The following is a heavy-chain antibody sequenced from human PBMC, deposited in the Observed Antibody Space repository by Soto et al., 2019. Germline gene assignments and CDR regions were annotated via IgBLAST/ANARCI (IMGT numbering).Heavy chain of an antibody. D-gene: IGHD3-10*01. V-gene: IGHV4-4*02. CDR3: ARAEGGSGTGAFDP. CDR2: IYHSGST. CDR1: GGSISSSNW. J-gene: IGHJ5*02. Sequence: QVQLQESGPGLVKPSGTLSLTCAVSGGSISSSNWWSWVRQPPGKGLEWIGEIYHSGSTNYNPSLKGRVTMSVDKSKNQFSLTLCSVTAADTAVYYCARAEGGSGTGAFDPWGQGTLVTVSS.